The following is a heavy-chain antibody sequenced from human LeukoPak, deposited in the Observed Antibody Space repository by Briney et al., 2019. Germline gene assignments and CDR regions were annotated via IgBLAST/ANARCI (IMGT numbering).Heavy chain of an antibody. J-gene: IGHJ4*02. V-gene: IGHV4-61*02. CDR2: IYSSGSA. CDR3: ARRFGL. CDR1: GDSISSGNYY. D-gene: IGHD3-10*01. Sequence: SETLSLTCTVSGDSISSGNYYWNWIRQSTGRGLEWTGLIYSSGSAHYNPSFKSRVTISLDTSKNHFSLKLNSVTAADTAVYYCARRFGLWGRGTLVTVSS.